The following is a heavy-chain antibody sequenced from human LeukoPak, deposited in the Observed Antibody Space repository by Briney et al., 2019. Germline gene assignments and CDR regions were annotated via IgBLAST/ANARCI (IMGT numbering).Heavy chain of an antibody. D-gene: IGHD4-17*01. J-gene: IGHJ4*02. V-gene: IGHV4-30-4*01. CDR3: ASYYGDSSLVDY. CDR2: IYYSGST. Sequence: SETLSLTCTVSGGSISSGDYYWSWIRQPPGTGLEWIGYIYYSGSTYYNPSLKSRVTISVDTSKHQFSLKLSSVTAADTAVYYCASYYGDSSLVDYWGQGTLVTVSS. CDR1: GGSISSGDYY.